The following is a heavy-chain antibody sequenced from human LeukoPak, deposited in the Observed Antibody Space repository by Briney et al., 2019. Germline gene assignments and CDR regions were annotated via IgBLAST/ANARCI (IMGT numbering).Heavy chain of an antibody. CDR3: ARDQTVLMVRGVRNIDAFDI. CDR2: ISPYKGNT. D-gene: IGHD3-10*01. Sequence: GASVKVSCKASGYTFSNYGITWVRQAPGQGLEWMGWISPYKGNTNYAQKLQGRVTMTTDTSTSTAYMELRSLRSDDTAVYYCARDQTVLMVRGVRNIDAFDIWGQGTMVTVSS. J-gene: IGHJ3*02. V-gene: IGHV1-18*01. CDR1: GYTFSNYG.